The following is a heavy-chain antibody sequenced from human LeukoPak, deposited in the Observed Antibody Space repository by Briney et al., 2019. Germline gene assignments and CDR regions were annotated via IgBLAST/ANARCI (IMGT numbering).Heavy chain of an antibody. CDR3: ASSMIVEPSPMDV. Sequence: GGSLRLSCAASGFTFDDYGMSWVRQAPGKGLEWVSGINWNGGSTGYADSVKGRFTISRDNSKNTLYLQMNSLRAEDTAVYYCASSMIVEPSPMDVWGKGTTVTVSS. J-gene: IGHJ6*03. CDR1: GFTFDDYG. CDR2: INWNGGST. V-gene: IGHV3-20*04. D-gene: IGHD3-22*01.